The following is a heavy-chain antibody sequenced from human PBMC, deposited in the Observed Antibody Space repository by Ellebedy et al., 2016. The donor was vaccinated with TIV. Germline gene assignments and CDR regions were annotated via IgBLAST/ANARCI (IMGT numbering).Heavy chain of an antibody. Sequence: SETLSLXXAVYGGSFSGYYWSWIRQPPGKGLEWIGEINHSGSTNYNPSLKSRVTISVDTSKNQFSLKLNSVTAADTAVYYCGRGVGRFGELLAHWGQGTLLTVSS. V-gene: IGHV4-34*01. CDR3: GRGVGRFGELLAH. CDR2: INHSGST. J-gene: IGHJ4*02. D-gene: IGHD3-10*01. CDR1: GGSFSGYY.